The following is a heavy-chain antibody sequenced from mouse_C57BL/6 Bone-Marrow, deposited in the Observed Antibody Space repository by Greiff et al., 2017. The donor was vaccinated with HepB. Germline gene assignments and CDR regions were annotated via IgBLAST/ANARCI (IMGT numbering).Heavy chain of an antibody. V-gene: IGHV5-12*01. CDR3: ARHKILYYGSRGGPSWLAY. D-gene: IGHD1-1*01. Sequence: EVMLVESGGGLVQPGGSLKLSCAASGFTFSDYYMYWVRQTPEKRLEWVAYISNGGGSTYYPDTVKGRFTISRDNAKNTLYLQMSRLKSEDTAMYYCARHKILYYGSRGGPSWLAYWGQGTLVTVSA. CDR2: ISNGGGST. J-gene: IGHJ3*01. CDR1: GFTFSDYY.